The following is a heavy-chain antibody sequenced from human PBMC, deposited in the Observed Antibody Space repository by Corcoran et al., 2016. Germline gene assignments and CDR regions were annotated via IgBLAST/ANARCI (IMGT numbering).Heavy chain of an antibody. D-gene: IGHD6-13*01. CDR3: ARVLYGLAAADY. J-gene: IGHJ4*01. CDR1: GFRFSTYN. CDR2: ITSNSIHI. V-gene: IGHV3-21*02. Sequence: EVQLVESGGGLVKPGGSLRLSCAASGFRFSTYNMHWVRQAPGKGLEWVSFITSNSIHIYYADSVKGRFTISRDNAKNSLYLQMNSLRAEDTAVYYCARVLYGLAAADYWGHGTLVTVSS.